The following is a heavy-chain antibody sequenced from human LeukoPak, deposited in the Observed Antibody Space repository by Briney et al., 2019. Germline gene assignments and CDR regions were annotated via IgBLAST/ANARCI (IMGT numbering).Heavy chain of an antibody. CDR2: ISWNSGSI. Sequence: GRSLRRSCAASGFTFDDYAMHWLRQAPGNGLEWVSGISWNSGSIGYADSVKGRFTISRDNAKNSLYLQMNSLRAEDTALYYCAKDIAYCDSSGYTFDYWGQGTLVTVSS. CDR3: AKDIAYCDSSGYTFDY. CDR1: GFTFDDYA. V-gene: IGHV3-9*01. D-gene: IGHD3-22*01. J-gene: IGHJ4*02.